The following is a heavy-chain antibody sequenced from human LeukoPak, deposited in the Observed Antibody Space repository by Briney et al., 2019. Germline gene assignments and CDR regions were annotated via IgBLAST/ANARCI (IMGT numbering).Heavy chain of an antibody. Sequence: GGSLRLSCAASGFTFSSYAMHWVRQAPGKGLEWVAVISHDGSNKYYADSVKGRFTISRDNSKNTLYLQMNSLRAEDTAVYYCARDSDRYYYDSSGYFPYYWGQGTLVTVSS. CDR3: ARDSDRYYYDSSGYFPYY. D-gene: IGHD3-22*01. CDR1: GFTFSSYA. CDR2: ISHDGSNK. V-gene: IGHV3-30-3*01. J-gene: IGHJ4*02.